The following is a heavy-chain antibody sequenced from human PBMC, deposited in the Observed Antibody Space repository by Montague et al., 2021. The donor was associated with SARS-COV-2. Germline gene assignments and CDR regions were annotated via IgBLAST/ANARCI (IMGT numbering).Heavy chain of an antibody. J-gene: IGHJ4*02. CDR1: GFSISSGFY. CDR2: VYHSGST. D-gene: IGHD5-12*01. V-gene: IGHV4-38-2*01. Sequence: SETLSLTCSVSGFSISSGFYWAWIRQSPGKGPEWIGTVYHSGSTHYNPSLKGRVTVSIDTSKNQSSLPVTSVTAADTAFYCCARREYTGSGYFDYWGQGTLVTVSS. CDR3: ARREYTGSGYFDY.